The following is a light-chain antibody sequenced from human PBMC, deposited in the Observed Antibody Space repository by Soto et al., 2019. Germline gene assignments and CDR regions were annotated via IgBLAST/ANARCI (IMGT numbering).Light chain of an antibody. V-gene: IGKV1-5*03. CDR1: QTISSW. CDR3: QHYNSYSEA. Sequence: IQMTQSPSTLSGSVGDRVTITCRASQTISSWLACYRQQPGKAPKLLIYKAATLKSGVPSMFSGSGSETEFTLTISSLQPDDFATYYCQHYNSYSEAFGQGTRVDI. J-gene: IGKJ1*01. CDR2: KAA.